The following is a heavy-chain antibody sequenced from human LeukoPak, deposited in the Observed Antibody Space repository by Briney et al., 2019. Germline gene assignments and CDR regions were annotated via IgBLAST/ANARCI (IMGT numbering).Heavy chain of an antibody. Sequence: PGGSLRLSCAASGFTFSSYSMNWVRQAPGKGLEWVSSISSSSSYIYYADSVKGRFTISRDNAKNSLYLQMNSLRAEDTAVYYCARGGVAGTSYFDYWGQGTLVTVSS. J-gene: IGHJ4*02. CDR3: ARGGVAGTSYFDY. CDR2: ISSSSSYI. V-gene: IGHV3-21*01. CDR1: GFTFSSYS. D-gene: IGHD6-19*01.